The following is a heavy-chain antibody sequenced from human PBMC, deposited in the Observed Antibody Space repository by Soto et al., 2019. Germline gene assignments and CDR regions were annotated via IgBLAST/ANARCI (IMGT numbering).Heavy chain of an antibody. V-gene: IGHV3-48*02. D-gene: IGHD6-19*01. CDR3: ARSVEGHFDY. CDR1: GFRFSIYS. CDR2: ITSDTKTI. Sequence: EVQLVESGGALVQPGGSLRLSCAASGFRFSIYSKNWVRQAPGKGLEWSAYITSDTKTIKYGDSVKGRFTISRDNAKNSVYLQMNSLSDEDTAVYYCARSVEGHFDYWGQGTVVTVSS. J-gene: IGHJ4*02.